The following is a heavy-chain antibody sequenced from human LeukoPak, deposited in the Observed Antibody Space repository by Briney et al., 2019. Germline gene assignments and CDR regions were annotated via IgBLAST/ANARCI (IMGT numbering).Heavy chain of an antibody. V-gene: IGHV1-8*02. CDR3: ARGITGTTRGSQDYFDY. CDR1: GYTFTGYY. Sequence: ASVKVSCKASGYTFTGYYMHWVRQAPGQGLEWMGWMNPNSGNTGYAQKFQGRVTMTRNTSISTAYMELSSLRSEDTAVYYCARGITGTTRGSQDYFDYWGQGTLVTVSS. D-gene: IGHD1-20*01. J-gene: IGHJ4*02. CDR2: MNPNSGNT.